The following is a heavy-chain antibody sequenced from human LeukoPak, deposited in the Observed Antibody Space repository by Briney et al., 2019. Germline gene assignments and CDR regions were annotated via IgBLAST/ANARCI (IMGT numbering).Heavy chain of an antibody. CDR1: GFTFTNAW. CDR2: ITGNGDIP. J-gene: IGHJ4*02. V-gene: IGHV3-64D*09. D-gene: IGHD5-24*01. CDR3: ARRDDNSAYDY. Sequence: PGGSLRLSCAASGFTFTNAWMSWVRQAPGKGLETVSAITGNGDIPYYGDSVKGRFTISRDNSKNTLYLQMSSLRTEDTAMYYCARRDDNSAYDYWGQGTLVTVSS.